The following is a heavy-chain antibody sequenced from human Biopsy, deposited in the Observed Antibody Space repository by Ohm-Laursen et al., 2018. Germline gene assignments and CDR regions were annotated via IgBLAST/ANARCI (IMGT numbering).Heavy chain of an antibody. J-gene: IGHJ3*01. D-gene: IGHD2/OR15-2a*01. CDR1: GFTFSTYW. V-gene: IGHV3-7*01. Sequence: SLRLSCAASGFTFSTYWMTWVRQAPGKGLEWVANIKRDGSQSNHADSVKGRFTISRDNAKNSLYLQMNSLRAEDTAVDYCTRDTTYYAGTTYYDALDVWGQGTTVTVSS. CDR3: TRDTTYYAGTTYYDALDV. CDR2: IKRDGSQS.